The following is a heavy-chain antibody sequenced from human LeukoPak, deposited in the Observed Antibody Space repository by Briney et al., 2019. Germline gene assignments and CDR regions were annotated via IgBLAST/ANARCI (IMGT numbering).Heavy chain of an antibody. CDR3: ARDRIWFATNYYMDV. Sequence: GASVKVSCKASGYTFTRYGIRWVRQAPAQGLEWMGWISAYNGNTDYAQKLQGRVTMTTDTSTSTAYMELRSLRSDATAVYYCARDRIWFATNYYMDVWGKGTTVTVSS. CDR1: GYTFTRYG. CDR2: ISAYNGNT. V-gene: IGHV1-18*01. J-gene: IGHJ6*03. D-gene: IGHD3-10*01.